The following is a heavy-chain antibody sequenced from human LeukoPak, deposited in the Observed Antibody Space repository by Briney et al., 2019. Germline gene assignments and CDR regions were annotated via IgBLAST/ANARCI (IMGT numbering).Heavy chain of an antibody. CDR2: INHSGST. D-gene: IGHD3-22*01. V-gene: IGHV4-34*01. Sequence: SETLSLTCAVYGGSFSGYYWSWIRQPPGKGLEWIGEINHSGSTNYNPSLKGRVTISVDTSKNQFSLKLSSVTAADTAVYYCARSDTYYYDSSGYAVFDYWGQGTLVTVSS. CDR1: GGSFSGYY. J-gene: IGHJ4*02. CDR3: ARSDTYYYDSSGYAVFDY.